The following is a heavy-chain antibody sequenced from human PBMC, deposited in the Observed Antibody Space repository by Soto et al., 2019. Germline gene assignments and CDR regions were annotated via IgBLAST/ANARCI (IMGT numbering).Heavy chain of an antibody. CDR1: GFIFSNYV. J-gene: IGHJ4*02. V-gene: IGHV3-23*01. Sequence: GGSLRLSCAASGFIFSNYVMSWVRQAPGKGLEWVSGISGSGGTTYYADSVKGRFTISRDNSKNTLYLQMNSLRVEDTAVYFCAKRPASFLTFDYWGQGTLVTVSS. CDR3: AKRPASFLTFDY. CDR2: ISGSGGTT. D-gene: IGHD3-16*02.